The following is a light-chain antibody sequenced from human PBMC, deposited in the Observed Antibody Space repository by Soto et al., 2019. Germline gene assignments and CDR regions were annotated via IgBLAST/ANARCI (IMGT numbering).Light chain of an antibody. Sequence: QSALTQPASVSRSPGQSITISCTGTSSDVGGYNYVSWYQQHPGKAPKFMIYDVSNRPSGLSNRLSGSKSGNTASLTISGLQAEDEADYYCCSYTTSNTRQIVFGTGTKVTVL. V-gene: IGLV2-14*01. J-gene: IGLJ1*01. CDR3: CSYTTSNTRQIV. CDR1: SSDVGGYNY. CDR2: DVS.